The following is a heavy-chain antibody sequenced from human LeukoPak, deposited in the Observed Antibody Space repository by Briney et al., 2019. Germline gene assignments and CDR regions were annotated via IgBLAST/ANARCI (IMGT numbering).Heavy chain of an antibody. CDR1: GFTFSIYA. J-gene: IGHJ4*02. CDR3: ARDRPNYYGSDGHYYRRDGDY. D-gene: IGHD3-22*01. CDR2: ITSRGEST. Sequence: GGSLRLSCAASGFTFSIYAMSWVRQAPGKGLQWVSSITSRGESTWYVDSVKGRFTITRDNSENTLYLQMHSLRAEDTAVYYCARDRPNYYGSDGHYYRRDGDYWGRGSLVSVSS. V-gene: IGHV3-23*01.